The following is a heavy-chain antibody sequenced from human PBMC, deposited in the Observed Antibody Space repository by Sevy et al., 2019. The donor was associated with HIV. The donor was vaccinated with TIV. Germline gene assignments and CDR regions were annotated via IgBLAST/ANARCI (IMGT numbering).Heavy chain of an antibody. V-gene: IGHV4-59*01. CDR1: GGSISRYY. Sequence: SETLSLTCTVSGGSISRYYWSWIRQPPGKGLEWIGYIYYSGSTNYNPSLKSRVTISVDTSKNQFSLKLSSVTAADTAVYYCARGILGYCSGGSCFGFDYWGQGTLVTVSS. J-gene: IGHJ4*02. CDR2: IYYSGST. D-gene: IGHD2-15*01. CDR3: ARGILGYCSGGSCFGFDY.